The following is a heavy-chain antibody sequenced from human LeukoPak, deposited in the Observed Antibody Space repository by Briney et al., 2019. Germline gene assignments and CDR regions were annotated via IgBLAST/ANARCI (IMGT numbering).Heavy chain of an antibody. D-gene: IGHD2-21*02. CDR3: ATSPGGGDCL. CDR1: AFTVRGNY. J-gene: IGHJ4*02. CDR2: INGDGSTT. V-gene: IGHV3-74*01. Sequence: GGSLRLSCAASAFTVRGNYMSWVRQAPGKGLVWVSRINGDGSTTTYADSAKGRFTISRDNAKNTLYLQMNSLRAEDTAVYYCATSPGGGDCLWGQGTLVTVSS.